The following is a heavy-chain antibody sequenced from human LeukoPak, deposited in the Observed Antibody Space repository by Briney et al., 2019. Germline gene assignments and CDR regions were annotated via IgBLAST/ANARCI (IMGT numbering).Heavy chain of an antibody. V-gene: IGHV3-21*01. CDR1: GFTFSSYS. Sequence: GSLRLSCAASGFTFSSYSMNWVRQAPGKGLEWVSSISSSSSYIYYADSVKGRFTISRDNANNSLYLQMNSLRAEDTAVYYCARDQSGRVWDYWGQGTLVTVSS. CDR2: ISSSSSYI. D-gene: IGHD3-10*01. J-gene: IGHJ4*02. CDR3: ARDQSGRVWDY.